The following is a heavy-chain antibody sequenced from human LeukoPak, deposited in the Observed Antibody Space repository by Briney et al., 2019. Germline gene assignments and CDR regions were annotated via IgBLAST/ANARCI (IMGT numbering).Heavy chain of an antibody. D-gene: IGHD1-26*01. V-gene: IGHV4-59*01. CDR1: GVSISSYY. J-gene: IGHJ5*02. CDR3: ARGSTGSFGP. Sequence: KPSETLSLTCTVSGVSISSYYWSWIRPPPGKGLEWIGYISYSGSTNYNPSLKSRVTISMDTSKNQFSLKLSSVTAADTAVYYCARGSTGSFGPWGQGTLVTVSS. CDR2: ISYSGST.